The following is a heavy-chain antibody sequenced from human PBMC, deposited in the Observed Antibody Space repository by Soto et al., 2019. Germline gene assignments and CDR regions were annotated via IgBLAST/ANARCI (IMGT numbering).Heavy chain of an antibody. CDR3: ARHQRDDASRKIDC. CDR1: VYSFTSNW. J-gene: IGHJ4*02. Sequence: PGESLKISCQGSVYSFTSNWIGWARQMPGKGLEWMGIINPADSDIKYSPSFQGQVTISADKSIGTAYLQWSSLKASDTAMYYCARHQRDDASRKIDCWGQGTLVTVSS. CDR2: INPADSDI. V-gene: IGHV5-51*01. D-gene: IGHD3-16*01.